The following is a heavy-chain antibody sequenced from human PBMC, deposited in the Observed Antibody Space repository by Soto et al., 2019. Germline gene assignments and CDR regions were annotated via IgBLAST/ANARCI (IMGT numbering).Heavy chain of an antibody. CDR2: ISSSGSTI. Sequence: GGSLRFSFAASGFTFGSYELTGFRRAPGKGLEWVSYISSSGSTIYYADSVKGRFTISRDNAKNSLYLQMNSLRAEDTAVYYCARDARRNSSSFYYFDYWGQGTLVTVSS. CDR3: ARDARRNSSSFYYFDY. J-gene: IGHJ4*02. CDR1: GFTFGSYE. D-gene: IGHD6-13*01. V-gene: IGHV3-48*03.